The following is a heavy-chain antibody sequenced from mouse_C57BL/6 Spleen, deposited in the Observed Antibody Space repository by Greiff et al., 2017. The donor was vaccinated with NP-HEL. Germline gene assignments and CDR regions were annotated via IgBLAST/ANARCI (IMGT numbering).Heavy chain of an antibody. CDR3: ASCYYDYGYAMDY. J-gene: IGHJ4*01. CDR1: GYTFTSYW. CDR2: IHPNSGST. D-gene: IGHD2-4*01. V-gene: IGHV1-64*01. Sequence: QVQLQQPGAELVKPGASVKLSCKASGYTFTSYWMHLVKQRPGQGLEWIGMIHPNSGSTNYNEKFKSKATLTVDKSSSTAYMQLSSLTSEDSAVYYCASCYYDYGYAMDYWGQGTSVTVSS.